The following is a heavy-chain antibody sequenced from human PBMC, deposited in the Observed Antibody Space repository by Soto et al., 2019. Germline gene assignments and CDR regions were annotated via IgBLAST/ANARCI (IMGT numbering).Heavy chain of an antibody. CDR1: GFTFSSYG. CDR2: ISYDGSNK. V-gene: IGHV3-30*18. D-gene: IGHD2-2*03. J-gene: IGHJ6*03. Sequence: GGPLRLSCAASGFTFSSYGMHWVRQAPGKGLEWVAVISYDGSNKYYADSVKGRFTISRDNSKNTLYLQMNSLRAEDTAVYYCAKGFGYCSSTSCYADYYYYMAVWGKGTSVPVSS. CDR3: AKGFGYCSSTSCYADYYYYMAV.